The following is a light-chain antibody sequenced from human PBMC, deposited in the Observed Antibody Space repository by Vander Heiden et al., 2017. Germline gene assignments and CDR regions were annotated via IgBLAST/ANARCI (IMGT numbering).Light chain of an antibody. J-gene: IGKJ5*01. V-gene: IGKV1-33*01. CDR3: QQYDNFPIT. Sequence: IQITLSPSSLSASLGDRVTITCQASQDISNYLNWYQQKPGKAPKLLIYDASNLETGVPSRFSGSGSGTHFTFTISSLQVEDIATYYCQQYDNFPITFGQGTRLDIK. CDR2: DAS. CDR1: QDISNY.